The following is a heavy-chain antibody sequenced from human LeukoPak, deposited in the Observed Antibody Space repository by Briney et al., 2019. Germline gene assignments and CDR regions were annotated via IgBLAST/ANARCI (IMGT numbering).Heavy chain of an antibody. V-gene: IGHV4-34*01. Sequence: SETLSLTCTVYGASFSGSFWSWIRQSPGKGLEWIGEINRSGNTNYYPSLRSRVIISTDTSKNQFSLELKSVTAADTAMYYCARGPPFDLWGRGTLVTVSP. CDR3: ARGPPFDL. J-gene: IGHJ2*01. CDR1: GASFSGSF. CDR2: INRSGNT.